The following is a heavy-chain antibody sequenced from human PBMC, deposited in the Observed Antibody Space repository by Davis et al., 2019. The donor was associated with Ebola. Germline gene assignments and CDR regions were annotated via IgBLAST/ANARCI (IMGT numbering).Heavy chain of an antibody. CDR1: Y. CDR3: ARDPGDLGFGP. J-gene: IGHJ5*02. Sequence: YWIGWVRQMPGKGLEWIGFIYYKGTTHYNPSLSSRITISLDTSKNHISLTLRTVTAADTAVYYCARDPGDLGFGPWGQGSLVTVSS. D-gene: IGHD1-14*01. CDR2: IYYKGTT. V-gene: IGHV4-30-4*08.